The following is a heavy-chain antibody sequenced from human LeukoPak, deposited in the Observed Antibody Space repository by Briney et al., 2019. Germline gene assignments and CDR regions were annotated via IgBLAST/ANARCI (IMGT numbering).Heavy chain of an antibody. CDR1: GGSISSYY. Sequence: SETLSLTCTVSGGSISSYYWSWIRQPPGKGLEWIGYIYYSGSTYYNPSLRSRVTISVDTSKNQFSLKLSSVTAADTAVYYCARDRLIAAAGSYYFDYWGQGTLVTVSS. V-gene: IGHV4-59*01. CDR3: ARDRLIAAAGSYYFDY. J-gene: IGHJ4*02. CDR2: IYYSGST. D-gene: IGHD6-13*01.